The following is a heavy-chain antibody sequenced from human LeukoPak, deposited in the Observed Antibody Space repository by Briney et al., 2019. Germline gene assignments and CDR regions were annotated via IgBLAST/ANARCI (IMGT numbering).Heavy chain of an antibody. CDR3: VRDPRDGYGHFDY. J-gene: IGHJ4*02. Sequence: PGGSLRLSCVVSGFTFSGNHMNWVRQAPGKGPEWVSVIYSDGDTYYADSVKGRFTISRDNSKNTLYLQMNSLKPEDTAVYYCVRDPRDGYGHFDYWGQGTLVTVSS. D-gene: IGHD5-24*01. V-gene: IGHV3-66*02. CDR1: GFTFSGNH. CDR2: IYSDGDT.